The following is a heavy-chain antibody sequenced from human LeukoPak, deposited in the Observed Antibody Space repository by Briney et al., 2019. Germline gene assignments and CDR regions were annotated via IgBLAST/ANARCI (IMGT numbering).Heavy chain of an antibody. V-gene: IGHV3-53*01. CDR1: GFTVSSNY. Sequence: PGGSLRLSCAASGFTVSSNYMSWVRQAPGKGLEWVSVIYSGGSTYYADSMKGRFTISRDNSKNTLYLQMNSLRAEDTAVYYCARDPYFWGEDIWGQGTMVTVSS. CDR3: ARDPYFWGEDI. J-gene: IGHJ3*02. CDR2: IYSGGST. D-gene: IGHD3-16*01.